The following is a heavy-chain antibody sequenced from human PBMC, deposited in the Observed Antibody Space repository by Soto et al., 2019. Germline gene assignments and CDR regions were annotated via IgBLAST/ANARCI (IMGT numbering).Heavy chain of an antibody. J-gene: IGHJ4*02. Sequence: QVQLVQSGAEVKKPGASVTVSCKASGYTFTTYTLHWVRQAPGQSLEWMGWINGGTDNIRLSQKFQRGVTLTRDTSATTVYMELSSLTSEDTAVYYCARVRLAAAVRLSTFDYWGQGSLVTVSS. CDR2: INGGTDNI. V-gene: IGHV1-3*01. D-gene: IGHD6-13*01. CDR3: ARVRLAAAVRLSTFDY. CDR1: GYTFTTYT.